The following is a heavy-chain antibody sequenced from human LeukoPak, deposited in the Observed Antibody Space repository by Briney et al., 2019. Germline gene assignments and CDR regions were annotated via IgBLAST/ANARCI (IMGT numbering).Heavy chain of an antibody. V-gene: IGHV4-4*07. CDR2: IYTSGST. J-gene: IGHJ4*02. D-gene: IGHD6-13*01. CDR1: GGSISSYY. Sequence: SETLSLTCTVSGGSISSYYWGWIRQPAGKGLEWIGGIYTSGSTNYNPSLKSRVTMSVDTSKNQFSLKLSSVTAADTAVYYCLAAAGTSPPFDYWGQGTLVTVSS. CDR3: LAAAGTSPPFDY.